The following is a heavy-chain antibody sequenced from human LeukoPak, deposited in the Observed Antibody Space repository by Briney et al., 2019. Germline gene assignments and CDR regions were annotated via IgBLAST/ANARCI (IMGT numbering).Heavy chain of an antibody. D-gene: IGHD3-22*01. J-gene: IGHJ4*02. CDR3: AKSDRGDSSGYCHY. Sequence: GGSLRLSCAASGFTFSSYGMHWVRQAPGKGLEWVSGIGDRGVSTYYVDSVKGRFTISRDNSKNTLYLQMNSLRAEDTAVYYCAKSDRGDSSGYCHYWGQGALVTVSS. CDR1: GFTFSSYG. V-gene: IGHV3-23*01. CDR2: IGDRGVST.